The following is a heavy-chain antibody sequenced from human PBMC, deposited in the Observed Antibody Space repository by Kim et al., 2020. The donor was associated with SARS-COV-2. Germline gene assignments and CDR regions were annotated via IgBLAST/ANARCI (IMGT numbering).Heavy chain of an antibody. CDR1: GYTFSDYW. D-gene: IGHD1-26*01. CDR3: ARLHSGGSEHFDS. Sequence: GESLKNSCQGSGYTFSDYWIAWVRRMPGEGLQWMGIIYPRDSDTIYSPSFQGQVTISVDRSISIAYLQWSSLKASDTALYYCARLHSGGSEHFDSWGQGTLLTVSS. CDR2: IYPRDSDT. J-gene: IGHJ4*02. V-gene: IGHV5-51*01.